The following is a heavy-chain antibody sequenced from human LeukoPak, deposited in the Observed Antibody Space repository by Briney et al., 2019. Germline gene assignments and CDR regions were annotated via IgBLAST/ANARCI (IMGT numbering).Heavy chain of an antibody. D-gene: IGHD5-24*01. J-gene: IGHJ4*02. CDR1: GGTFSSYA. CDR2: IIPIFGTA. Sequence: GASVKVSCKASGGTFSSYAISWVRQAPGQGLEWMGGIIPIFGTATYAQKFQGRVTITADESTSTAYMDLSSLRSEDTAVYYCASQKWLQLYYFDYWGQGTLVTVSS. CDR3: ASQKWLQLYYFDY. V-gene: IGHV1-69*13.